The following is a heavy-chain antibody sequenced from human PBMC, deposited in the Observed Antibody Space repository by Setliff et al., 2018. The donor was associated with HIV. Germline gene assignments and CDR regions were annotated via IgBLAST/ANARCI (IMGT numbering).Heavy chain of an antibody. CDR1: GGTFSSYA. D-gene: IGHD3-10*01. Sequence: SVKVSCKASGGTFSSYAISWVRQAPGQGLEWMGGIMPIFGPANYAQKFQGRVTITRDEFTNTGYMELSSLRSEDTAVYYCARARLWFGEVRGHYYFVYWGQGTLVTVSS. CDR2: IMPIFGPA. V-gene: IGHV1-69*13. CDR3: ARARLWFGEVRGHYYFVY. J-gene: IGHJ4*02.